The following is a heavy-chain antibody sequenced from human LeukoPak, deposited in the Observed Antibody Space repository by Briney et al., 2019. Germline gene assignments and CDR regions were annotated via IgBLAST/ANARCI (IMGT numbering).Heavy chain of an antibody. CDR3: GRVYCITTSCYDNYDYCMDV. J-gene: IGHJ6*03. CDR2: TNWDGAST. V-gene: IGHV3-20*04. CDR1: GFRFDDYG. Sequence: PGGSLRLSCAASGFRFDDYGMSWVRHVPGKGLEWVSGTNWDGASTGYADSVKGRFTISRDNVKNFLYLQMNSLRVEDTALYFCGRVYCITTSCYDNYDYCMDVWGKVTTVIVSS. D-gene: IGHD2-2*01.